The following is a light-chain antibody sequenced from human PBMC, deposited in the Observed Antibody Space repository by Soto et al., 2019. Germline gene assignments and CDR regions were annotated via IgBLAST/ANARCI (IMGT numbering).Light chain of an antibody. J-gene: IGKJ5*01. CDR2: AAS. Sequence: DIQLTQSPSFLSASVGDRVTITCRASQGINNFLGWYQQKPGKGPKLLIYAASALQIAIPSRFSVSGYGTEFTHTITSLQPEDFATYFCQQLNSFPITFGQGTRLDIK. CDR3: QQLNSFPIT. V-gene: IGKV1-9*01. CDR1: QGINNF.